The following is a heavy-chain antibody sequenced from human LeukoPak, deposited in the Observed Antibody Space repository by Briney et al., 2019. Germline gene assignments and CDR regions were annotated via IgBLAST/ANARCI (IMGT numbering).Heavy chain of an antibody. J-gene: IGHJ6*02. V-gene: IGHV3-21*01. CDR2: IISSARYM. CDR3: ARGGVGLVIIPGWEYDYYGLYV. CDR1: GFTLSTNS. Sequence: GGSLRLSSAASGFTLSTNSMNWVRQPAGKGLEWISSIISSARYMYYADSVKGRFTICRDNAKNSLYLQMNRLRAEDTAVYCCARGGVGLVIIPGWEYDYYGLYVWGQGTTVTVSS. D-gene: IGHD3/OR15-3a*01.